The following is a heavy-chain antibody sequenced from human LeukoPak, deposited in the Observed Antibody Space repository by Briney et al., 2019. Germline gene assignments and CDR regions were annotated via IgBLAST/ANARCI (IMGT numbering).Heavy chain of an antibody. Sequence: SETLSLTCTVSGGSISSYYWSWIRQSPGKGLEWIGDIHDSDNTYYSPSLKSRVTISVDTSKNQFSLRVNSMTAADTAVYYCARGRRTIFGVVTPHFDYWGQGTLVTVSS. CDR3: ARGRRTIFGVVTPHFDY. CDR1: GGSISSYY. D-gene: IGHD3-3*01. CDR2: IHDSDNT. J-gene: IGHJ4*02. V-gene: IGHV4-59*01.